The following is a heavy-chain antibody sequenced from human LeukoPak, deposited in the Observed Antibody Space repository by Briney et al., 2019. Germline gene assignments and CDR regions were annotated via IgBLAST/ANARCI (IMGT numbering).Heavy chain of an antibody. CDR1: GGTFSSYA. D-gene: IGHD3-22*01. CDR2: IIPIFGTA. V-gene: IGHV1-69*01. CDR3: ARDMIVVVQGYGMDV. Sequence: SVKVSCKASGGTFSSYAISWVRQAPGQGLEWMGGIIPIFGTANYAQKFQGRVTITADGSASTAYMELSSLRSEDTAVYYCARDMIVVVQGYGMDVWGQGTTVTVSS. J-gene: IGHJ6*02.